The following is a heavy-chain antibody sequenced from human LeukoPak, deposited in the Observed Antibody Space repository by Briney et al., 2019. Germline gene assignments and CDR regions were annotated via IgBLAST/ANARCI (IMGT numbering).Heavy chain of an antibody. J-gene: IGHJ4*02. CDR1: GFRFGDSW. V-gene: IGHV3-15*01. D-gene: IGHD2-15*01. Sequence: GSLRLSCTASGFRFGDSWMSWVRQAPGKGLESVGRIKSKGEGGPIDYAAPVKGRFTISRDDSTHTLYLQMNSLKSEDTAVYYCTSGGGTMDFWGQGTLVTVSS. CDR2: IKSKGEGGPI. CDR3: TSGGGTMDF.